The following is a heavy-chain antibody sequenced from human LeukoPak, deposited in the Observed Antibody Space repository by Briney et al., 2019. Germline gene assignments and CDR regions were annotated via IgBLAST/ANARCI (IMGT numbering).Heavy chain of an antibody. CDR2: IDSDGSGT. CDR1: GFTFSSYS. Sequence: GGSLRLSCAASGFTFSSYSTHWVRQAPGKGLVWVSHIDSDGSGTTYGDSAKGRFSISRDNAKNTLYLQMNSLRAEDTAVYYCARGTAAAAGIDYWGQGILVTVSS. D-gene: IGHD6-13*01. V-gene: IGHV3-74*01. CDR3: ARGTAAAAGIDY. J-gene: IGHJ4*02.